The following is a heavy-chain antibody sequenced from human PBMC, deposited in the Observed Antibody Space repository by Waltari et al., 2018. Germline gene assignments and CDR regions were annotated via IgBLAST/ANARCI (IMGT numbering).Heavy chain of an antibody. CDR1: GYTLTELS. D-gene: IGHD6-13*01. V-gene: IGHV1-24*01. CDR3: ATGPARYSSSWYVPFDY. CDR2: FGPEEGET. J-gene: IGHJ4*02. Sequence: QVQLVQSGAEVKKPGASVKVSCKVSGYTLTELSMPWVRQAPGKGLGGMGGFGPEEGETIYAQKFQGRVTRTEDTSTDTAYMELSSLRSEDTAVYYCATGPARYSSSWYVPFDYWGQGTLVTVSS.